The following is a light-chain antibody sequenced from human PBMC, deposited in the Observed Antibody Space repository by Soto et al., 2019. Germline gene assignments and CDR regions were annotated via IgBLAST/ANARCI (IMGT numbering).Light chain of an antibody. CDR2: DAS. J-gene: IGKJ5*01. CDR1: QSVSSY. V-gene: IGKV3-11*01. CDR3: QQRSNGTPIT. Sequence: EIVMKHSPATLSVPPGERATLSCRASQSVSSYLAWYQQKPVQAPRLLIYDASNRATGIPARFSGGGSGTDFTLTIDNLEPEDFAIYYCQQRSNGTPITFGQGTRLETK.